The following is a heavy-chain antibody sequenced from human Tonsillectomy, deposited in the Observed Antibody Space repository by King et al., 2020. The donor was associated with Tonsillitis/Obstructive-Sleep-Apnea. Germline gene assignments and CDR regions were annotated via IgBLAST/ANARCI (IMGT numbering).Heavy chain of an antibody. D-gene: IGHD4-17*01. CDR3: AKVGEATVTTGGSGYYYMDV. Sequence: VQLVESGGGVVQPGRSLRLSCAASGFTFSSYGMHWVRQAPGKGLEWVAVISYDGSNKYYADSVKGRFTISRDNSKNTLYLQTNSLRSEDTAVYYCAKVGEATVTTGGSGYYYMDVWGKGTTVTVSS. V-gene: IGHV3-30*18. J-gene: IGHJ6*03. CDR2: ISYDGSNK. CDR1: GFTFSSYG.